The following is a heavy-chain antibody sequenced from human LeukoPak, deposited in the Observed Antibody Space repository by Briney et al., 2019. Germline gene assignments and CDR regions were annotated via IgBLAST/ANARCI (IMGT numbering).Heavy chain of an antibody. Sequence: GGSLRLSCAASGFTFSSHNMNWVRQAPGKGLEWVSYISTTSSTIYYADSVKGRLTISRDNAKNSLFLQMNSLRDEDTAVYYCARDLYIVATRGDYWGQGTLVTVSS. J-gene: IGHJ4*02. V-gene: IGHV3-48*02. CDR2: ISTTSSTI. D-gene: IGHD5-12*01. CDR1: GFTFSSHN. CDR3: ARDLYIVATRGDY.